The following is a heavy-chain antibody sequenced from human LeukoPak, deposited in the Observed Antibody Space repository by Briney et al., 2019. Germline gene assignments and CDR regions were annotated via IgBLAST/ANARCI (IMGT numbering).Heavy chain of an antibody. CDR1: GYTFTGYY. CDR2: INPNSGGT. V-gene: IGHV1-2*02. CDR3: IVATTPFDY. D-gene: IGHD5-12*01. J-gene: IGHJ4*02. Sequence: RPSVHVSCTASGYTFTGYYMHWVRQAPGQGLEWMGWINPNSGGTNYAQKFQGRVTMTRDTSISTAYMELSRLRSDDTAVYYCIVATTPFDYWGQGTLVTVSS.